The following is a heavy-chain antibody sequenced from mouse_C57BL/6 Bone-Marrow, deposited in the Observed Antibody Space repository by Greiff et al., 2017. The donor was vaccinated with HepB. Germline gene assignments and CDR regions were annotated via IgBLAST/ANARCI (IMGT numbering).Heavy chain of an antibody. Sequence: VQLQQSGPGLVQPSQSLSITCTVSGFSLTSYGVHWVRQSPGKGLEWLGVIWRGGSTDYNAAFLSRLSITKDNTKSQVFIKMNSLQADDTAIYYCGKESLLLDYAMDYWGQGTSVTVSS. J-gene: IGHJ4*01. CDR1: GFSLTSYG. CDR2: IWRGGST. V-gene: IGHV2-5*01. CDR3: GKESLLLDYAMDY. D-gene: IGHD1-1*01.